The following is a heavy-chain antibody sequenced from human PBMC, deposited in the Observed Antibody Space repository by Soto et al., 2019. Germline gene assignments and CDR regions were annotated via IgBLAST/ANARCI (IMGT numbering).Heavy chain of an antibody. D-gene: IGHD6-19*01. CDR3: ARRFSSGWYADY. J-gene: IGHJ4*02. Sequence: QVQLVESGGGVVQPGRSLRLSCAASGFTFSGYGMHWVRQAPGKGLEWVAVIWYDGSNENYADTVKGRFTISRDNSKNTLYLQMNSLREEETDVYYCARRFSSGWYADYWGQGTLVTVSS. CDR2: IWYDGSNE. V-gene: IGHV3-33*01. CDR1: GFTFSGYG.